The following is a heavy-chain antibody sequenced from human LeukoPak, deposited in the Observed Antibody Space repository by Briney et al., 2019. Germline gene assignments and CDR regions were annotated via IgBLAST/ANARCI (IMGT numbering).Heavy chain of an antibody. J-gene: IGHJ6*02. CDR2: TYYRSKWYN. D-gene: IGHD2-15*01. CDR3: ARDQDGMGV. V-gene: IGHV6-1*01. CDR1: GDIVSSTVAA. Sequence: SQTLSLTCAISGDIVSSTVAAWNWIRQSPSRGLEWLGRTYYRSKWYNDYALSVKGRVTITPDTSKNQFSLQLNSVTPEDTAVYYCARDQDGMGVWGQGTSVTVSS.